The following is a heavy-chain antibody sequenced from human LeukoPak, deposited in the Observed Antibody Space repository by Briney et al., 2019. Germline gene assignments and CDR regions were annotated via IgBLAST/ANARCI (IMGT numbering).Heavy chain of an antibody. Sequence: ASVKVSCKASGDTFTGYYMHWVRQAPGQGLEWMGWINPNSGGTNYAQKFQGRVTMTRDTSISTAYMELSRLRSDDTAVYYCARARRNCSGGSCYFVWFGPWGQGTLVTVSS. V-gene: IGHV1-2*02. CDR3: ARARRNCSGGSCYFVWFGP. CDR2: INPNSGGT. CDR1: GDTFTGYY. J-gene: IGHJ5*02. D-gene: IGHD2-15*01.